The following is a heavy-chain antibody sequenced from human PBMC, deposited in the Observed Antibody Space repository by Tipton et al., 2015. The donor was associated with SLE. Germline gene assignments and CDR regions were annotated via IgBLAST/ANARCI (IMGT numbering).Heavy chain of an antibody. Sequence: SLRLSCAASGFTLSSYGMNWVRQAPGKGLEWISYISSSSSSTIYYAESVMGRFTISRDSAKNSLYLQMNSLRDEDTAVYYCGSVDYPHYGVDVWGQGTTVTVSS. D-gene: IGHD3-10*01. CDR3: GSVDYPHYGVDV. CDR1: GFTLSSYG. V-gene: IGHV3-48*02. J-gene: IGHJ6*02. CDR2: ISSSSSSTI.